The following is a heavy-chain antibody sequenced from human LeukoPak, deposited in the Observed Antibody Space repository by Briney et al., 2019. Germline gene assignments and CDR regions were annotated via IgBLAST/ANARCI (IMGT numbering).Heavy chain of an antibody. J-gene: IGHJ4*02. V-gene: IGHV4-4*02. D-gene: IGHD3-22*01. CDR3: ATYYDSSGYKLEY. Sequence: PSETLSLTCAVSGGSISSNNWWSWVRQPPGKGLEWIGEIYHSGSTNYNPSLKSRVTISVDKSKNQFSLKLSSVTAADTAVYYCATYYDSSGYKLEYWGQGTLVTVSS. CDR1: GGSISSNNW. CDR2: IYHSGST.